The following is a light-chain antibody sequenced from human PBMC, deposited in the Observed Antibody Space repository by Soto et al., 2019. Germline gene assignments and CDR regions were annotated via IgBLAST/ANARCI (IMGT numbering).Light chain of an antibody. J-gene: IGLJ2*01. CDR1: TGAVTSGHY. Sequence: QAVVTQEPSLTVSPGGTVTLTCGSSTGAVTSGHYPYWFQQEPGQAPRTLISDTSNKHSWTPARFSGSLLGGKAALTLSGAQPEDEAEYYCLLSYSGARVFGGGTKVTVL. CDR2: DTS. CDR3: LLSYSGARV. V-gene: IGLV7-46*01.